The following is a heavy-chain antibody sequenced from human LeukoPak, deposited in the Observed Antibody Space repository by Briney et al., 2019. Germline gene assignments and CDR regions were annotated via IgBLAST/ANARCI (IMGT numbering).Heavy chain of an antibody. CDR1: GFTFSSYW. V-gene: IGHV3-7*04. CDR3: ARAERYFDLDV. J-gene: IGHJ6*02. Sequence: PGGPLRLCCAASGFTFSSYWMNLVRQAPGKVLEWVAKIKQDGSQKYYVDPVKGRFTISRDNAKNSLYLQMNSLRAEDTAVYYCARAERYFDLDVWGQGTTVTVSS. D-gene: IGHD3-9*01. CDR2: IKQDGSQK.